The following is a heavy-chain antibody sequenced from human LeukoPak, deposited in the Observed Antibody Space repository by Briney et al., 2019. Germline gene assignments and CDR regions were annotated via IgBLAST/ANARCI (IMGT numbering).Heavy chain of an antibody. D-gene: IGHD1-26*01. J-gene: IGHJ6*02. CDR1: GGSISSGNW. V-gene: IGHV4-4*02. CDR2: IYHSGST. CDR3: ARRSLVRTVGYYYGMDV. Sequence: PSGTLSLTCAVSGGSISSGNWWSWVRQPPGKGLEWTGEIYHSGSTNYNPSLKSRVTISVDKAKNQFSLKLSSVTAADTAVYYCARRSLVRTVGYYYGMDVWGQGTTVTVSS.